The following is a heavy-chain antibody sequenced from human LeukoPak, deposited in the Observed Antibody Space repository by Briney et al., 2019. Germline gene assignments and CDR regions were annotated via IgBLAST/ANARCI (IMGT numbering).Heavy chain of an antibody. D-gene: IGHD3-10*01. CDR3: ASSVRGYYYGMDV. CDR1: VYTLISYV. Sequence: ASVKVSCKASVYTLISYVINWVRQAAGQEVEWMGWMNPNSGNTGYAQKFQGRVTMTRNTSISTAYMELSSLRSEDTAVYYCASSVRGYYYGMDVWGQGTTVTVSS. J-gene: IGHJ6*02. V-gene: IGHV1-8*01. CDR2: MNPNSGNT.